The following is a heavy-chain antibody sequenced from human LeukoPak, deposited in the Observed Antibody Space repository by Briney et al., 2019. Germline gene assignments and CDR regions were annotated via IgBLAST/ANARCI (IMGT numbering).Heavy chain of an antibody. Sequence: SETLSLTCAVSGGSIDSTNWWNWVRQPPGKGLEWIGEIHHDGRINYNPSLKSRVTLSVDKSKNQFSLRLNPVTAADTAMYYCARSHDHLWGNYPDYWGQGTLVTVSS. CDR3: ARSHDHLWGNYPDY. CDR2: IHHDGRI. V-gene: IGHV4-4*02. J-gene: IGHJ4*02. D-gene: IGHD3-16*02. CDR1: GGSIDSTNW.